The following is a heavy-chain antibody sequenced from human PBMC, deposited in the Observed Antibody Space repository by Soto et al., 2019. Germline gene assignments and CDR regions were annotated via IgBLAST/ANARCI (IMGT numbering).Heavy chain of an antibody. V-gene: IGHV4-34*01. Sequence: SETLSLTCAVYGGSFSGYYWSWIRQPPGKGLEWIGEINHSGSTNYNPSLKSRVTISVDTSKNQFSLKLSSVTAADTAVYYCARVESWLEMVRFDPWGQGTLVTVSS. J-gene: IGHJ5*02. D-gene: IGHD6-13*01. CDR1: GGSFSGYY. CDR3: ARVESWLEMVRFDP. CDR2: INHSGST.